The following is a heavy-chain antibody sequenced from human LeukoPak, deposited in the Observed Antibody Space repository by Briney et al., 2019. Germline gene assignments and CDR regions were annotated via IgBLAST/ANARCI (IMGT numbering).Heavy chain of an antibody. D-gene: IGHD3-16*01. J-gene: IGHJ3*02. CDR1: GGSFSGYY. V-gene: IGHV4-34*01. CDR3: AEGWGGAFDI. CDR2: INHSGST. Sequence: SETLSLTCAVYGGSFSGYYWSWIRQPPGKGLEWIGEINHSGSTNYNPSLKSRVTISVDTSKNQFSLKLSSVTAADTAVYYCAEGWGGAFDIWGQGTMVTVSS.